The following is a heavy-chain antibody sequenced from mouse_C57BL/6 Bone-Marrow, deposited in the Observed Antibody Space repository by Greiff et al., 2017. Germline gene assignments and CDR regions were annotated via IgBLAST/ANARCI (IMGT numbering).Heavy chain of an antibody. CDR1: GYTFTSYG. CDR3: ARFPYEAMDY. D-gene: IGHD2-3*01. J-gene: IGHJ4*01. V-gene: IGHV1-81*01. Sequence: VHLVESGAELARPGASVKLSCKASGYTFTSYGISWVKQRTGQGLEWIGEIYPRSGNTYYNEKFKGKATLTADKSSSTAYMELRSLTSEDSAVYFCARFPYEAMDYWGQGTSVTVSS. CDR2: IYPRSGNT.